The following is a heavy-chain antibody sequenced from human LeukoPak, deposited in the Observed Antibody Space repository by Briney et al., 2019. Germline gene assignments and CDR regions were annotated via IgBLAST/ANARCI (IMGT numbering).Heavy chain of an antibody. D-gene: IGHD1-26*01. CDR3: ARVGATNDAFDI. V-gene: IGHV1-69*04. J-gene: IGHJ3*02. CDR1: GGTFSSYA. CDR2: IIPIFGIA. Sequence: SVKVACKASGGTFSSYAISWVRQAPGQGLEWMGRIIPIFGIANYAQKFQGRVTITADKSTSTAYMELSSLRSEDTAVYYCARVGATNDAFDIWGQGTMVTVSS.